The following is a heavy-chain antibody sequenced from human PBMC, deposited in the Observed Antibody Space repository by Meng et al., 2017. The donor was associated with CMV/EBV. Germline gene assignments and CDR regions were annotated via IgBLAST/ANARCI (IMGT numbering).Heavy chain of an antibody. D-gene: IGHD5-18*01. V-gene: IGHV3-53*01. CDR2: IYSGGST. CDR3: ASEVGYSYGDYWFDP. Sequence: GESLKISCAASGFTVSSNYMSWVRQAPGKGLEWVSVIYSGGSTYYADSVKGGFTISRDNSKNTLYLQMNSLRAEDTAVYYCASEVGYSYGDYWFDPWGQGTLVTVSS. J-gene: IGHJ5*02. CDR1: GFTVSSNY.